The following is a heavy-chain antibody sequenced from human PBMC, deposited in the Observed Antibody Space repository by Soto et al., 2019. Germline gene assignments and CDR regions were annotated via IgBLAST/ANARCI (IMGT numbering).Heavy chain of an antibody. V-gene: IGHV3-73*01. CDR3: SRQASDFWSGKPQYYMDV. D-gene: IGHD3-3*01. CDR1: GFTFSGSA. CDR2: IRSKANNYAT. Sequence: EVQLVESGGGLVQPGGSLKLSCAASGFTFSGSAMHWVRQASGKGLEWVGRIRSKANNYATAYGASVKGRFTISRDDLKKPAYLQMNSLKTEDTAVYYCSRQASDFWSGKPQYYMDVWGKGTTVTVSS. J-gene: IGHJ6*03.